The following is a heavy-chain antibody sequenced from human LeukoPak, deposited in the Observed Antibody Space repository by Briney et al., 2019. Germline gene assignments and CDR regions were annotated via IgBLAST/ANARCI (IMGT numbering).Heavy chain of an antibody. J-gene: IGHJ6*02. V-gene: IGHV3-74*03. Sequence: GGSLRLSCAASGFTFSNYWIHWVRQAPGKGLVWVSRIDNAGSITTYADSVKGRFTISRDNSKNTLDLQMNSLRAEDTAVYYCAKAVAGTKYYYGMDVWGQGTTVTVSS. CDR2: IDNAGSIT. D-gene: IGHD6-19*01. CDR1: GFTFSNYW. CDR3: AKAVAGTKYYYGMDV.